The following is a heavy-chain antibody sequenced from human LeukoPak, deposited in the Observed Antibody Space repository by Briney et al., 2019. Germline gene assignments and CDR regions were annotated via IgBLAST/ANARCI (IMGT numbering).Heavy chain of an antibody. CDR2: IIPIFDTT. CDR3: ARGYSKESPPHH. D-gene: IGHD5-12*01. J-gene: IGHJ5*02. V-gene: IGHV1-69*01. Sequence: ASVKVSCKASGGTFSSHAISWVRQAPGQGLEWMGGIIPIFDTTNYAQKFQGRVTITADESTSTAYMELSSLRSEDTAVYYCARGYSKESPPHHWGQGTLVTVSS. CDR1: GGTFSSHA.